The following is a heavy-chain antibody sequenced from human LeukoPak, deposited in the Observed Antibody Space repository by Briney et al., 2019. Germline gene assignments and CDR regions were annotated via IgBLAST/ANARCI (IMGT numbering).Heavy chain of an antibody. CDR3: AELGITMIGGV. Sequence: HPGGSLRLSCAASVFTFSSYGMNWVRQAPGKGLEWVSYISSSGSTIYYADSVKGRFTISRDNAKNSLYLQMNSLRAEDTAVYYCAELGITMIGGVWGKGTTVTISP. CDR2: ISSSGSTI. J-gene: IGHJ6*04. CDR1: VFTFSSYG. D-gene: IGHD3-10*02. V-gene: IGHV3-48*04.